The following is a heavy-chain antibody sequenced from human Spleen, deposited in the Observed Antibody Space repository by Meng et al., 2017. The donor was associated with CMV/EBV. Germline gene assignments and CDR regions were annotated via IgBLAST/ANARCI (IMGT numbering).Heavy chain of an antibody. CDR3: ARDVSRYSGDYYYGMDV. CDR1: GFTFSDYY. Sequence: GGSLRLSCTASGFTFSDYYMNWVRQAPGKGLEWVSGIDWNGGSTGYADSVKGRFTISRDNAKNSLYLQMNSLRAEDTAFFYCARDVSRYSGDYYYGMDVWGQGTTVTVSS. J-gene: IGHJ6*02. CDR2: IDWNGGST. V-gene: IGHV3-20*04. D-gene: IGHD1-26*01.